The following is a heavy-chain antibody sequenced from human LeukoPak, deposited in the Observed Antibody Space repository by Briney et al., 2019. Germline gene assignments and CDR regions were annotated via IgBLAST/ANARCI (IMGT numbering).Heavy chain of an antibody. D-gene: IGHD2-21*01. CDR3: ARDDSRGFAY. Sequence: GGSLRLSCVASGFTFSSYEMNWVRQAPGKGLQWVSNIGGSGGPIHYADSVKGRFTISRDNAKNSVYLQMNGLRAEDTAVYYCARDDSRGFAYWGQGTLVTVSS. CDR1: GFTFSSYE. CDR2: IGGSGGPI. V-gene: IGHV3-48*03. J-gene: IGHJ4*02.